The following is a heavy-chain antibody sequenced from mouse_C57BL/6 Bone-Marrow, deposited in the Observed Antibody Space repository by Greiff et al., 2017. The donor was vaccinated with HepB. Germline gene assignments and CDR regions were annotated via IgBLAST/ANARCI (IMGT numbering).Heavy chain of an antibody. Sequence: VHVKQSGAELVRPGASVKLSCTASGFNIKDDYMHWVKQRPEQGLEWIGWIDPENGDTEYASKFQGKATITADTSSNTAYLQLSSLTSEDTAVYYCTTDTTGVALDYWGQGTTLTVSS. J-gene: IGHJ2*01. CDR3: TTDTTGVALDY. D-gene: IGHD1-1*01. CDR1: GFNIKDDY. CDR2: IDPENGDT. V-gene: IGHV14-4*01.